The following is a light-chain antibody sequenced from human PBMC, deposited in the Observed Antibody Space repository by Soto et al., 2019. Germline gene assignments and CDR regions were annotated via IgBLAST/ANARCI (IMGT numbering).Light chain of an antibody. CDR2: GAS. Sequence: QLTQSPSSLSASVGDRVTITCRASQGISSNLAWYQQKPGRAPKLLIFGASTLQSGVPSRFSGSGSGTDFTLTISSLQSEDFAVYYCQQYNNWPLTFGGGTKVDIK. CDR3: QQYNNWPLT. J-gene: IGKJ4*01. CDR1: QGISSN. V-gene: IGKV1-9*01.